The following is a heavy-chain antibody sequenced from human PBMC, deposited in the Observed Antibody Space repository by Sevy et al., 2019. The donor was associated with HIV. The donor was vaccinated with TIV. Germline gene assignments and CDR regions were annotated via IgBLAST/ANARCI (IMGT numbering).Heavy chain of an antibody. V-gene: IGHV3-30-3*01. CDR1: GFIFSNYA. CDR3: ARENYYDSTSLGSFDV. CDR2: ISADGGVK. D-gene: IGHD3-22*01. Sequence: HGGSLRLSCAASGFIFSNYAMTWVRQAPGRGLEWVAIISADGGVKYYADSVKGRFTISRDNSDNTLSLQMNSLRTEESALYYCARENYYDSTSLGSFDVWGQGTMVTVSS. J-gene: IGHJ3*01.